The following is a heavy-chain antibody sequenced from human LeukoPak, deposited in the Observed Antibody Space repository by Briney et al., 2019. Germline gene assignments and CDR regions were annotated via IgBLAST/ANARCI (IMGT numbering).Heavy chain of an antibody. CDR3: ASGRLFRHIDY. CDR1: GGSISSGGYS. J-gene: IGHJ4*02. D-gene: IGHD2-21*01. V-gene: IGHV4-39*01. Sequence: PSETLSLTCAVSGGSISSGGYSWGWIRQPPGKGLEWIGSIYYSGSTYYNPSLKSRVTISVDTSKHQFSLKLSSVTAADTAVYYCASGRLFRHIDYWGQGTLVTVST. CDR2: IYYSGST.